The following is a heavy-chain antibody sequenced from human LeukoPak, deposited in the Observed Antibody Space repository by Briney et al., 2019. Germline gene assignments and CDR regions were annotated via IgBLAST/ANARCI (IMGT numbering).Heavy chain of an antibody. Sequence: SETLSLTCTVSGGSISSYYWSWIRQPPGKGLEWVGYIYASGATNYNTSLKSRVTISVDTSKNQFSLKLSSVTAADTAVYYCARHSSVVRGWFDPWGQGTLVTGSS. D-gene: IGHD2-15*01. CDR3: ARHSSVVRGWFDP. V-gene: IGHV4-4*09. CDR2: IYASGAT. J-gene: IGHJ5*02. CDR1: GGSISSYY.